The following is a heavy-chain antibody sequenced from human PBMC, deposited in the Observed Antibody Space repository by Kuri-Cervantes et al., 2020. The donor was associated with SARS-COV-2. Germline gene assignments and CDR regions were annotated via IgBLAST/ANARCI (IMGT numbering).Heavy chain of an antibody. CDR2: IYYSGST. Sequence: SETLSLTCTVSGGSISSSSYYWGWIRQPPGKGLEWIGSIYYSGSTNYNPSLKSRVTISVDTSKNQFSLKLSSVTAADTAVYYCARDSRGDGYGYYYYYGMDVWGQGTTVTVSS. V-gene: IGHV4-39*07. D-gene: IGHD5-24*01. J-gene: IGHJ6*02. CDR1: GGSISSSSYY. CDR3: ARDSRGDGYGYYYYYGMDV.